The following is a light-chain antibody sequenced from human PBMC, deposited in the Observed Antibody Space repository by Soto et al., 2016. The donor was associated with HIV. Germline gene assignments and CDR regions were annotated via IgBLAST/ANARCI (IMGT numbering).Light chain of an antibody. CDR2: TAF. V-gene: IGKV1-16*02. CDR3: QHYSSHPIT. J-gene: IGKJ2*01. CDR1: QGFNTY. Sequence: DIQMTQSPSSLSASVGDRVTITCRASQGFNTYLAWFHQKPGKAPKSLIHQKPGKAPKSLVYTAFNLQSGVPSNFSCCGSGTDFTLTSYTLRPEDFAISYCQHYSSHPITFGRRTSVEIK.